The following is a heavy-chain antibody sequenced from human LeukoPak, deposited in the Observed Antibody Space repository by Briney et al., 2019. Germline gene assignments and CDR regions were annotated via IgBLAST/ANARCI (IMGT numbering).Heavy chain of an antibody. CDR3: ARSPDSGHYYYYYYGMDV. Sequence: SETLSLTCTVSGGSISSYYWSWIRQPPGKGLEWIGYIYYSGSTNYNPSLKSRVTISVDTSKNQFSLKLSSVTAADTAVYYCARSPDSGHYYYYYYGMDVWGQGTTVTVSS. V-gene: IGHV4-59*01. J-gene: IGHJ6*02. CDR1: GGSISSYY. CDR2: IYYSGST. D-gene: IGHD1-14*01.